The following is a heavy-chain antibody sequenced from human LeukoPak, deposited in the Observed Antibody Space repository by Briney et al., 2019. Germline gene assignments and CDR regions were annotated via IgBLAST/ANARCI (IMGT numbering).Heavy chain of an antibody. CDR1: GFTFSSDE. V-gene: IGHV3-48*03. D-gene: IGHD6-6*01. CDR2: ISSSGSTI. Sequence: GGSLRVSCAASGFTFSSDEMNCVRQAPGKGLEWVSNISSSGSTIYYADSVKGRFTISRDNAKNSLYLQMDSLRAEDTAVYYCARDHRRYSSSSGYYYYYGMDVRGQGTTVTVSS. J-gene: IGHJ6*02. CDR3: ARDHRRYSSSSGYYYYYGMDV.